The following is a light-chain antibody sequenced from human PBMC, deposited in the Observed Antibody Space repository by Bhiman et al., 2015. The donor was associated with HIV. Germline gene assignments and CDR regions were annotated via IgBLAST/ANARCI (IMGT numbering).Light chain of an antibody. Sequence: SVSGSPGQSITISCTGTSSDIGDYNYVSWYQQHPGKAPKLMIYDVTYRPSGVSNRFSGSKSGNTASLTISGLQAEDEADYYCSSYTSTSTLVFGGGTKVTVL. V-gene: IGLV2-14*03. CDR3: SSYTSTSTLV. CDR2: DVT. CDR1: SSDIGDYNY. J-gene: IGLJ3*02.